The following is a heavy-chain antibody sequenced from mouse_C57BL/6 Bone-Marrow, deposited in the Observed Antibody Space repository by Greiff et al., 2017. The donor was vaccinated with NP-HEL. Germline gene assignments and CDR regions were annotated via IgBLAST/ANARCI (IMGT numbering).Heavy chain of an antibody. V-gene: IGHV5-4*01. CDR3: ARETTVVDYYAMDY. CDR2: ISDGGSYT. D-gene: IGHD1-1*01. Sequence: EVMLVESGGGLVKPGGSLKLSCAASGFTFSSYAMSWVRQTPEKRLEWVATISDGGSYTYYPDNVKGRFIISRDNAKNNLYLQMSHLKAEDTAMYYCARETTVVDYYAMDYWGQGTSVTVSS. CDR1: GFTFSSYA. J-gene: IGHJ4*01.